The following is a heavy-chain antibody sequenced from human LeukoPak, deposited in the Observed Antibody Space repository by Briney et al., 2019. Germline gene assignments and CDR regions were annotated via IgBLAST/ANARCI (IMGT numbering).Heavy chain of an antibody. CDR2: ISGSGVST. CDR1: GFTFSTYA. Sequence: GGSLRLSCAASGFTFSTYAMSWVRQAPEKGLEWVSTISGSGVSTYYADSVKGRFTISRDSSQNTLYLQMNSLRAEDTAVYYCAKRRLVAWGQGTLVTVSS. J-gene: IGHJ4*02. CDR3: AKRRLVA. V-gene: IGHV3-23*01. D-gene: IGHD2-21*01.